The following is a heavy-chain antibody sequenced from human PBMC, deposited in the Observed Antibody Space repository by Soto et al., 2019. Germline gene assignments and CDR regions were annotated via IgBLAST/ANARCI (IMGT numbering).Heavy chain of an antibody. CDR2: INEDGRGK. J-gene: IGHJ6*02. Sequence: GGSLRLSCAASGFTFSSYWMSWVRQAPGKGLEWVANINEDGRGKYYVDSVKGRFTVSRDKAKNSLYLQMNSLRAGDTAVYYCAKGSGGSYSYYYHGMDAWGQGTTVTVSS. CDR3: AKGSGGSYSYYYHGMDA. V-gene: IGHV3-7*03. CDR1: GFTFSSYW. D-gene: IGHD1-26*01.